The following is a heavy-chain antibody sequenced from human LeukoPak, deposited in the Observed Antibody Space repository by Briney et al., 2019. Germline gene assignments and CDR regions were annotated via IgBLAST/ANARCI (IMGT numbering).Heavy chain of an antibody. CDR3: ARDQGGSSSNRFDY. D-gene: IGHD6-13*01. V-gene: IGHV3-48*02. Sequence: GGSLRLSCAASGFTFSSYSMNWVRQAPGKGLEWVSYISSSSSTIYYADSVKGRFTISRDNAKNSPYLQMNSLRDEDTAIYYCARDQGGSSSNRFDYWGQGTLVTVSS. CDR2: ISSSSSTI. J-gene: IGHJ4*02. CDR1: GFTFSSYS.